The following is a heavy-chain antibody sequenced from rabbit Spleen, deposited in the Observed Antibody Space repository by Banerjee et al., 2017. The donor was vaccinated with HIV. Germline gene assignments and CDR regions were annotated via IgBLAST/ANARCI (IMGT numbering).Heavy chain of an antibody. J-gene: IGHJ4*01. V-gene: IGHV1S45*01. CDR1: GFDLSSSYY. Sequence: QEQLEESGGGLVKPEGSLTLTCKASGFDLSSSYYMCWVRQAPGKGLEWIACIGTNSGATWYASWAKGRFTISKTSSTTVTLQVTSLTAADTATYFCARGVYSGGYNYAFTLWGPGTLVTVS. CDR2: IGTNSGAT. D-gene: IGHD6-1*01. CDR3: ARGVYSGGYNYAFTL.